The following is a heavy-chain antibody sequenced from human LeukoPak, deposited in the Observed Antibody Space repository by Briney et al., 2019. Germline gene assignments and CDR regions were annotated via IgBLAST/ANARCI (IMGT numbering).Heavy chain of an antibody. CDR1: GFTFSSYA. CDR2: ISGSGGST. V-gene: IGHV3-23*01. J-gene: IGHJ4*02. CDR3: AKDLIKGGEATNFDY. Sequence: GGSLRLSCAASGFTFSSYAVSWVRQAPGKGLEWVSAISGSGGSTYYADSVKGRFTISRDNSKNTLYLQMNSLRAEDTAVYYCAKDLIKGGEATNFDYWGQGTLVTVSS. D-gene: IGHD2-21*01.